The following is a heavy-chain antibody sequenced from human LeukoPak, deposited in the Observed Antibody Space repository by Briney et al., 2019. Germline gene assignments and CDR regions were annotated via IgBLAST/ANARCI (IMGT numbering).Heavy chain of an antibody. CDR2: INHSGST. D-gene: IGHD3-9*01. CDR3: ARALTGRARTFDY. V-gene: IGHV4-34*01. J-gene: IGHJ4*02. CDR1: GGSFSGYY. Sequence: SETLSLTCAVYGGSFSGYYWSWIRQPPGKGLEWIGEINHSGSTNYNPSLKSRVTISVDTSKNQFSLKLSSVTAADTAVYYCARALTGRARTFDYWGQGTLVTVSS.